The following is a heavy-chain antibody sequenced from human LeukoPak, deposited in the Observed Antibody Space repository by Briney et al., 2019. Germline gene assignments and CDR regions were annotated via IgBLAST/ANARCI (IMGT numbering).Heavy chain of an antibody. CDR1: GYTFTSYD. CDR3: ARERRQTYYYDSSGYYIDY. Sequence: PVAAVKDSCKASGYTFTSYDFSWVRQATGQEREGMGWMNPNCGNTGYAQKFQGRLTTTRNTSITTAYMELSSLRSEDTAVYYCARERRQTYYYDSSGYYIDYWGQGTLVTVSS. V-gene: IGHV1-8*01. J-gene: IGHJ4*02. D-gene: IGHD3-22*01. CDR2: MNPNCGNT.